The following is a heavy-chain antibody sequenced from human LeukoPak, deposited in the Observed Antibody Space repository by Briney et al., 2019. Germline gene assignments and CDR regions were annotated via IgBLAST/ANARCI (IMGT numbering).Heavy chain of an antibody. CDR1: GGSISSSSYY. J-gene: IGHJ3*02. Sequence: SETLSLTCTVSGGSISSSSYYWGWIRQPPGKGLEWIGSIYYSGSTHYNPSLKSRVTISVDTSKNQFSLKLSSVTAADTAVYYCARVPGRYYYDSSGYRGAFDIWGQGTMVTVSS. CDR2: IYYSGST. CDR3: ARVPGRYYYDSSGYRGAFDI. D-gene: IGHD3-22*01. V-gene: IGHV4-39*01.